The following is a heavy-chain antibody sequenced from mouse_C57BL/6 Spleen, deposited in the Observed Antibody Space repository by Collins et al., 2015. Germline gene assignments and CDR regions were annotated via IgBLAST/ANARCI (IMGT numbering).Heavy chain of an antibody. CDR1: GYAFTNYL. J-gene: IGHJ2*01. V-gene: IGHV1-54*01. D-gene: IGHD2-3*01. Sequence: QVQLQQSGAELVRPGTSVKVSCKASGYAFTNYLIEWVKQRPGQGLEWIGVINPGSGGTNYNEKFKGKATLTADKSSSTAYMQLSSLTSEDSAVYFCARGDGYYPYWGQGTTLTVSS. CDR3: ARGDGYYPY. CDR2: INPGSGGT.